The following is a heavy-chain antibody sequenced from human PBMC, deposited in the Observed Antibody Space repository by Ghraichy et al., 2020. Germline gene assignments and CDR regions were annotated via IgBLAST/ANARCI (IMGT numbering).Heavy chain of an antibody. CDR3: ARAIYGDYVKLFDY. CDR1: GGSISSSSYY. Sequence: SETLSLTCTVSGGSISSSSYYWGWIRQPPGKGLEWIGSIYYSGSTYYNPSLKSRVTISVDTSKNQFSLKLSSVTAADTAVYYCARAIYGDYVKLFDYWGQGTLVTVSS. D-gene: IGHD4-17*01. V-gene: IGHV4-39*07. CDR2: IYYSGST. J-gene: IGHJ4*02.